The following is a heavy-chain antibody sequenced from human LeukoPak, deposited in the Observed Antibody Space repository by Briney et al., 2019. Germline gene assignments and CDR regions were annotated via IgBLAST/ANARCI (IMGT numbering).Heavy chain of an antibody. CDR3: AKGLSDIVVVPAARSPYFDY. J-gene: IGHJ4*02. CDR1: GFTFSSYA. D-gene: IGHD2-2*01. CDR2: ISGSGGST. Sequence: GSLRLSCAASGFTFSSYAMSWVRQAPGKGLEWVSAISGSGGSTYYADSVKGRFTISRGNSKNTLYLQMNSLRAEDTAIYYCAKGLSDIVVVPAARSPYFDYWGQGTLVTVSS. V-gene: IGHV3-23*01.